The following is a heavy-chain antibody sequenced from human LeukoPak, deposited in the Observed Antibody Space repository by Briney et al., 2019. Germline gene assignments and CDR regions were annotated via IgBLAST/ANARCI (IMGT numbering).Heavy chain of an antibody. D-gene: IGHD1-26*01. J-gene: IGHJ4*02. CDR3: VKDRHGIVGATPFDH. CDR1: GFSSHIYV. CDR2: INDSGDNI. Sequence: PGGSLRLSCVASGFSSHIYVMSWVRQAPGNGLEWVSSINDSGDNINYADSVKGRFSISRDNSKSTLYLQMNSLRPEDTAVYYCVKDRHGIVGATPFDHWGQGILVIVSS. V-gene: IGHV3-23*01.